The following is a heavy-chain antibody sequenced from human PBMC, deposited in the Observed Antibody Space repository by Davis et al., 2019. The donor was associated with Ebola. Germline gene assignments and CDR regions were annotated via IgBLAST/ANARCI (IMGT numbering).Heavy chain of an antibody. J-gene: IGHJ2*01. Sequence: SETLSLTCTVSGGSISSYYWSWIRQPPGKGLEWIGYIYYSGSTNYNPSLKSRVTISVDTSKNQFSLKLSSVTAADTAVYYCARGYYDFWSGYHPPRNWYFDLWGRGTLVTVSS. V-gene: IGHV4-59*01. CDR3: ARGYYDFWSGYHPPRNWYFDL. CDR1: GGSISSYY. CDR2: IYYSGST. D-gene: IGHD3-3*01.